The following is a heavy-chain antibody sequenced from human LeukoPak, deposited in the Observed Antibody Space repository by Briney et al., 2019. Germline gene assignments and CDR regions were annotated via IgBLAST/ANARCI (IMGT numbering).Heavy chain of an antibody. CDR2: INRAGTT. CDR3: ARVRPGYYYMDV. Sequence: PSETLSLTCAVYGDSFSRYYWNWVRQPPGKPLEYIGEINRAGTTYYNPSLKSRVTISVDTSENQFSLKLNSVTAADTAVYYCARVRPGYYYMDVWGKGTTVTVSS. J-gene: IGHJ6*03. V-gene: IGHV4-34*09. CDR1: GDSFSRYY.